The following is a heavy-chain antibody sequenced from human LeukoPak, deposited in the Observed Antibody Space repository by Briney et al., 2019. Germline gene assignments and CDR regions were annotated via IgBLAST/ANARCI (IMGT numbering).Heavy chain of an antibody. CDR3: ARDDRRKSGSPRWFDP. CDR2: ISSSGTSI. Sequence: GGSLRLSCAASGFTFSSFSMNWVRQAPGKGLEWVSFISSSGTSIYYADSVKGRFSISRDNAKNSLYLQMSSLRDEGTAVYYCARDDRRKSGSPRWFDPWGQGTLVTVSS. CDR1: GFTFSSFS. D-gene: IGHD1-26*01. J-gene: IGHJ5*02. V-gene: IGHV3-48*02.